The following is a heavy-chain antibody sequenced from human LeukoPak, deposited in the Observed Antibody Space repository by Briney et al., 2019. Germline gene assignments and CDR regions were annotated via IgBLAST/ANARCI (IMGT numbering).Heavy chain of an antibody. CDR3: ARDRAQIGYSYGSRDWYFDL. D-gene: IGHD5-18*01. CDR1: GFTFSSYS. CDR2: ISSSSSTI. Sequence: GGSLRLSCAASGFTFSSYSMNWVRQAPGKGLEWVSYISSSSSTIYYADSVKGRFTISRDNAKNSLYLQMNSLRAEDTAVYYCARDRAQIGYSYGSRDWYFDLWGRGTLVTVSS. J-gene: IGHJ2*01. V-gene: IGHV3-48*01.